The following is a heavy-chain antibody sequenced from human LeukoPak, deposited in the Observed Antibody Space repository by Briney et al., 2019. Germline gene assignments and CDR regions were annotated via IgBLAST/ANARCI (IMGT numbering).Heavy chain of an antibody. V-gene: IGHV3-15*01. CDR1: GFTFSNAW. Sequence: PGGSLRLSCAASGFTFSNAWMSWVRQAPGKGLEWVGRIKSKTDGGTTDYAAPVKGRFTISRDDSKNTLYLQMNSLKTEDTAVYYCTTVGSSSSWYDRPFSYYYYMDVWGKGTTVTISS. CDR2: IKSKTDGGTT. D-gene: IGHD6-13*01. CDR3: TTVGSSSSWYDRPFSYYYYMDV. J-gene: IGHJ6*03.